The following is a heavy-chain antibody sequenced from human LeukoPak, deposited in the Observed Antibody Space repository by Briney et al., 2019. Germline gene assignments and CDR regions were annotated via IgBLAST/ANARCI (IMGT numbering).Heavy chain of an antibody. V-gene: IGHV4-34*01. CDR3: ARVRGVRVLSPDY. D-gene: IGHD3-10*01. CDR2: INHSGST. J-gene: IGHJ4*02. Sequence: SETLSLTCAVYGGSFSGYYWSWIRQPPGKGLEWIGEINHSGSTNYNPSLKSRVTISVDTSKNQFSLKLSSVTAADTAVYYCARVRGVRVLSPDYWGQGTLVTVSS. CDR1: GGSFSGYY.